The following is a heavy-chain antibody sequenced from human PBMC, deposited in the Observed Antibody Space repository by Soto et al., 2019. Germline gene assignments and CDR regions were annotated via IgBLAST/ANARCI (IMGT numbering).Heavy chain of an antibody. J-gene: IGHJ6*02. CDR1: GGSFSGYY. CDR3: ARITIFGVVTYGMDV. V-gene: IGHV4-34*01. Sequence: LSLTCAVYGGSFSGYYWSWIRQPPGKGLEWIGEINHSGSTNYNPSLKSRVTISVDTSKNQFSLKLSSVTAADTAVYYCARITIFGVVTYGMDVWGQGTTVTVSS. CDR2: INHSGST. D-gene: IGHD3-3*01.